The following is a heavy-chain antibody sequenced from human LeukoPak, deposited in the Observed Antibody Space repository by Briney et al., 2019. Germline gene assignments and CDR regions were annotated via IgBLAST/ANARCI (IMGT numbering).Heavy chain of an antibody. J-gene: IGHJ6*02. CDR2: INAGNGNT. CDR3: ARDGGDILTAGGYYQYNGMDV. V-gene: IGHV1-3*01. CDR1: GYTFTSYA. D-gene: IGHD3-9*01. Sequence: GAPVKVSCKASGYTFTSYAMHWVRQAPGQRLEWMGWINAGNGNTKYSQKFQGRVTITRDTSASTAYMELSSLRSGDTAVYYCARDGGDILTAGGYYQYNGMDVWGQGTTVTVSS.